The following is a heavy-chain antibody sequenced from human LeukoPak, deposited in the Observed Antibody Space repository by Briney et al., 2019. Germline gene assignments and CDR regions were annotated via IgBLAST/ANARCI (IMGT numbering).Heavy chain of an antibody. Sequence: PGRSLRLFCAASGFTFDDYAMHWVRQAPGKGLEWVSGISWNSGSIGYADSVKGRFTISRDNSKNTIYLQMNSLRAEDTAVYYCAKDLFSGEWLQVFDYWGQGTLVTVSS. CDR1: GFTFDDYA. CDR2: ISWNSGSI. V-gene: IGHV3-9*01. D-gene: IGHD5-18*01. J-gene: IGHJ4*02. CDR3: AKDLFSGEWLQVFDY.